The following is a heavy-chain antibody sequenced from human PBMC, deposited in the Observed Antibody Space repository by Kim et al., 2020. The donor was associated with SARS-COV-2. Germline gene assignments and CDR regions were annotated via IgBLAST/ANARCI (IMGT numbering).Heavy chain of an antibody. J-gene: IGHJ6*02. V-gene: IGHV5-10-1*01. CDR2: IDPSDSYT. CDR1: GYSFTSYW. CDR3: ARLSGSGSYETYYYGMDV. Sequence: GESLKISCKGSGYSFTSYWISWVRQMPGKGLEWMGRIDPSDSYTNYSPSFQGHVTISADKSISTAYLQWSSLKASDTAMYYCARLSGSGSYETYYYGMDVWGQGTTVTVSS. D-gene: IGHD3-10*01.